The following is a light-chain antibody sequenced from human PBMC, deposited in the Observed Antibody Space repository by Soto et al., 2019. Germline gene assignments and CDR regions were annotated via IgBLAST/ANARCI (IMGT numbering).Light chain of an antibody. CDR3: SSYTISTLV. CDR1: SSDVGYYDY. Sequence: QSALTQPPSASGFPGQSVTISCTGTSSDVGYYDYVSWYQQHPGKAPKLIIYDVTNRPPGVSNRFSGSKSGNTASLTISGLQAEDEADYYCSSYTISTLVFATGTKLTVL. J-gene: IGLJ1*01. V-gene: IGLV2-14*03. CDR2: DVT.